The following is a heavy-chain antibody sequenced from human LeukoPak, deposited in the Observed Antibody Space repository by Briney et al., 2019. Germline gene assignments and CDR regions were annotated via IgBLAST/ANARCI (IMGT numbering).Heavy chain of an antibody. V-gene: IGHV3-23*01. CDR1: GFTFSIYA. CDR2: ISGSGGST. Sequence: GGSLRLSCAASGFTFSIYAMSWVRQAPGKGLEWVSVISGSGGSTHYADSVKGRFTISRDNSKNTLYLQMNSLRAEDTAVYYCARGENSGRGAFDIWGQGTMVTVSS. J-gene: IGHJ3*02. D-gene: IGHD1-26*01. CDR3: ARGENSGRGAFDI.